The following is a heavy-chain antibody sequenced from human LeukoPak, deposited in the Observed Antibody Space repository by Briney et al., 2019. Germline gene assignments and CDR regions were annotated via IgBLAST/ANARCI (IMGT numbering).Heavy chain of an antibody. V-gene: IGHV4-59*01. J-gene: IGHJ4*02. CDR1: GGSISSYY. D-gene: IGHD3/OR15-3a*01. CDR2: IYYSGST. CDR3: ARSHSVWTSFDY. Sequence: SETLSLACTVSGGSISSYYWSWIRQPPGKGLESIGYIYYSGSTNYNPSLKSRVTISVDTSKNQFSLKLSSVTAADTAVYYCARSHSVWTSFDYWGQGTLVTVSS.